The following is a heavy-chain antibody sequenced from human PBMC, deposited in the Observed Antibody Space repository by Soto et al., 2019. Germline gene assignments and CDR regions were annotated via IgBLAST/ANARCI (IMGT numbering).Heavy chain of an antibody. V-gene: IGHV4-34*01. J-gene: IGHJ4*02. CDR3: ASGYGSNFDY. CDR2: INHSGST. D-gene: IGHD6-13*01. Sequence: QVQLQQWGAGLLKPSETLSLTCAVYGGSFSGYYWSWIRQPPGKGLEWIGEINHSGSTNYNPSLKSRVTISVDTSKNQFSLKLSSVTAADTAVYYCASGYGSNFDYWGQGTLVTVSP. CDR1: GGSFSGYY.